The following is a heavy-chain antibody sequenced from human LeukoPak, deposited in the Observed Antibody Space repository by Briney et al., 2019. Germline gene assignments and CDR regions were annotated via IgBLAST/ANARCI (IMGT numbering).Heavy chain of an antibody. CDR1: GYTFTGYY. J-gene: IGHJ6*03. Sequence: ASVKVSCKASGYTFTGYYIHWVRQAPGQGLEWMGWINPKSGGTNYAQKSQGRVTMTRDTSISTAYMELNNMTSDDTAVYYCSRGEWGVRLYYYYMDVWGKGTTVTLSS. CDR2: INPKSGGT. CDR3: SRGEWGVRLYYYYMDV. D-gene: IGHD1-26*01. V-gene: IGHV1-2*02.